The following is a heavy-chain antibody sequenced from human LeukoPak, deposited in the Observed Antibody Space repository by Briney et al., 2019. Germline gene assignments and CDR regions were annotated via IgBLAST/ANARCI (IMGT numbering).Heavy chain of an antibody. Sequence: PSETLSLTCTVSGGSLSSDNYSWSWIRQPAGKGLEWIGRVYTSGSTNYNPSLKSRVTISVDTSKKQFSLKLSSVTASDTAVYYCATSPVTTWWFDPWGQGTLVTVSS. V-gene: IGHV4-61*02. J-gene: IGHJ5*02. CDR3: ATSPVTTWWFDP. CDR2: VYTSGST. CDR1: GGSLSSDNYS. D-gene: IGHD4-17*01.